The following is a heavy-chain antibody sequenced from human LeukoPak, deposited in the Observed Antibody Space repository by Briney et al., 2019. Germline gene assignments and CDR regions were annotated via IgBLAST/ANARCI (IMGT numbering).Heavy chain of an antibody. CDR3: ARIVVVVAATDYYDSSEGTPSLDY. Sequence: PGGSLRLSCAASGFTFSSYAMHWVRQAPGKGLEWVAVISYDGSNKYYADSVKGRFTISRDNSKNTLYLQMNSLRAEDTAVYYCARIVVVVAATDYYDSSEGTPSLDYWGQGTLVTVSS. D-gene: IGHD2-15*01. CDR1: GFTFSSYA. CDR2: ISYDGSNK. V-gene: IGHV3-30*01. J-gene: IGHJ4*02.